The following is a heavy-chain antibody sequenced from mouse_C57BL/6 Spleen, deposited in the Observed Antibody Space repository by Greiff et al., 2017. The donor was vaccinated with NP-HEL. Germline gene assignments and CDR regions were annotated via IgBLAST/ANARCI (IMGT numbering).Heavy chain of an antibody. Sequence: QVQLKESGAELARPGASVKLSCKASGYTFTSYGISWVKQRTGQGLEWIGMIHPSSGSTNYNEKFKGKATLTVDKSSSTAYMQLSSLTSEDSAVYYCARGVGTWYFDYWGQGTTLTVSS. D-gene: IGHD4-1*01. V-gene: IGHV1-81*01. J-gene: IGHJ2*01. CDR3: ARGVGTWYFDY. CDR1: GYTFTSYG. CDR2: IHPSSGST.